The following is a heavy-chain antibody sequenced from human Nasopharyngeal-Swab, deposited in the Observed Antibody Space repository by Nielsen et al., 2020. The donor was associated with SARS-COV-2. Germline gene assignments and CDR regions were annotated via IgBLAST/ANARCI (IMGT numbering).Heavy chain of an antibody. CDR3: AKDWDITFGGVPAP. CDR2: ISYDGSNK. D-gene: IGHD3-16*01. V-gene: IGHV3-30*18. J-gene: IGHJ5*02. CDR1: GFTFSSYG. Sequence: GESLKISCAASGFTFSSYGMHWVRQAPGKGLEWVAVISYDGSNKYYADSVKGRFTISRDNSKNTLYLQMNSLRAEDTAVYYHAKDWDITFGGVPAPWGQGTLVTVSS.